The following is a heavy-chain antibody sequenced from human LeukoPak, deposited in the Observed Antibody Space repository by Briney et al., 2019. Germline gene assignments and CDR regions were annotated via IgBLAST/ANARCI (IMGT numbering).Heavy chain of an antibody. CDR1: GFTFSNSY. CDR2: IYPSGNI. J-gene: IGHJ4*02. Sequence: GGSLRLSCAASGFTFSNSYMSWVRQAPGKGLEWVSLIYPSGNIYYADSVKGRFTISRDNSKNTLYLQMNSLRAEDTALYYCAKRVGSYHFDSWGQGTLVTVSS. V-gene: IGHV3-53*01. D-gene: IGHD3-16*02. CDR3: AKRVGSYHFDS.